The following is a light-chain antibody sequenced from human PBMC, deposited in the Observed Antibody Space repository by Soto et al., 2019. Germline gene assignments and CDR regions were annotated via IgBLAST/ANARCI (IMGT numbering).Light chain of an antibody. J-gene: IGLJ2*01. Sequence: QSALTQPRSVSGSPGQSVTISCTGTSSDVGGYNYVSWYQQHPGKAPKLMIYDVSKRPSGVPDRFSGSKSGNTASLTISGLQAEDDAYYCCCSYAGSYTSFGGGTKLTVL. CDR3: CSYAGSYTS. V-gene: IGLV2-11*01. CDR2: DVS. CDR1: SSDVGGYNY.